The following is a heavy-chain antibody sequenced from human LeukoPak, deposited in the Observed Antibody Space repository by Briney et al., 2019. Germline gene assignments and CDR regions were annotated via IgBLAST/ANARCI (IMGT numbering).Heavy chain of an antibody. CDR1: GGSISSYY. D-gene: IGHD6-19*01. CDR2: VYTSGST. CDR3: ARHGDSSGWYSEWDY. V-gene: IGHV4-4*07. Sequence: PSETLSLTCTVSGGSISSYYWSWIRQPAGKGLEWIGRVYTSGSTNYNPSLKSRVTMSVDTSKNQFSLKLSSVTAADTAVYYCARHGDSSGWYSEWDYWGQGTLVTVSS. J-gene: IGHJ4*02.